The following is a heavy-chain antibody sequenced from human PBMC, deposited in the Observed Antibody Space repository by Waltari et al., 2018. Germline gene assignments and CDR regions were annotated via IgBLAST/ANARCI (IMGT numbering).Heavy chain of an antibody. CDR3: ARRDGLGYFDL. Sequence: EVQLVESGGGLVQPGGSLRLSCAASGFTFSSYWMSWVRLAPGKGLGWVANIRQDGCGKCYVDSGKGRFTISRDNAKNSLYLQRNGLRAEDTAVYYCARRDGLGYFDLWGRGTLVTVSS. D-gene: IGHD2-8*01. V-gene: IGHV3-7*01. CDR1: GFTFSSYW. CDR2: IRQDGCGK. J-gene: IGHJ2*01.